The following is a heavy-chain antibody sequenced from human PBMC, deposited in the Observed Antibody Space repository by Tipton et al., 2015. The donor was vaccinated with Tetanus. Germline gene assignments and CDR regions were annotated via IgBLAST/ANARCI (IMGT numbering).Heavy chain of an antibody. CDR2: IYHTGST. Sequence: TLSLTCAVSGALLSTGGYSWGWIRQTPGQGLEWIGYIYHTGSTYYNPSLRSRVTISVDTSKNQFSLKLSSVTAADTAVYYCARGTGDYWGQGTLVTVSS. CDR1: GALLSTGGYS. V-gene: IGHV4-30-2*01. CDR3: ARGTGDY. J-gene: IGHJ4*02. D-gene: IGHD1-14*01.